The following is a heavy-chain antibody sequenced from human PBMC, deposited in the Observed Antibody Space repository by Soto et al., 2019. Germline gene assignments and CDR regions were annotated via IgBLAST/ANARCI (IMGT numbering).Heavy chain of an antibody. CDR3: ARDQNTAMAVLYYYHGMDV. D-gene: IGHD5-18*01. V-gene: IGHV3-30-3*01. Sequence: QVQLVESGGGVVQPGRSLRLSCAASGFTFSSYAMHWVRQAPGKGLEWVAVISYDGSNEYYADSVNGRFTIARDNSKNTLYLQMNSLRAEDTAVYYCARDQNTAMAVLYYYHGMDVWGQGTTVTVSS. CDR2: ISYDGSNE. CDR1: GFTFSSYA. J-gene: IGHJ6*02.